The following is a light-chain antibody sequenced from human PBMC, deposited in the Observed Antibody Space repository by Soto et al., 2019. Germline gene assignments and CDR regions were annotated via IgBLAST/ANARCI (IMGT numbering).Light chain of an antibody. V-gene: IGLV1-40*01. J-gene: IGLJ3*02. CDR2: GSS. CDR1: SSNIGAGYD. Sequence: QSVLTQPPSVSGVPGQRVTISCAGSSSNIGAGYDVHWYQQLPGTAPTLLIYGSSYRPSGVPDRFSGSKSGTSASLAITGLQAEDEADYYCQSYDISLSGWVFGGGTKLTV. CDR3: QSYDISLSGWV.